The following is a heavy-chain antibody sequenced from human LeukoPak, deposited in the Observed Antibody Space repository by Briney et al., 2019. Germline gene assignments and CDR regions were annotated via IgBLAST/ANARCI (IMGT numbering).Heavy chain of an antibody. CDR3: VKDFGRVRGTPDS. D-gene: IGHD2/OR15-2a*01. J-gene: IGHJ4*02. Sequence: GGSLRLSCSASGFFFSIYTMYWVRQAPGKGPEYVSTISGSGNGGSIYYADSVKGRFTISRDDSKSIVYLQMNGLRSEDTAVYYCVKDFGRVRGTPDSWGQGTLVTVSS. CDR1: GFFFSIYT. V-gene: IGHV3-64D*06. CDR2: ISGSGNGGSI.